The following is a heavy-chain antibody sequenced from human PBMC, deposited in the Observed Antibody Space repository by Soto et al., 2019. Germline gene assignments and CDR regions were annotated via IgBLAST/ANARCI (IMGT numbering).Heavy chain of an antibody. V-gene: IGHV4-4*07. J-gene: IGHJ4*02. CDR1: GGSISSYY. CDR3: ARNGWSPRSSLDY. D-gene: IGHD2-15*01. CDR2: IYTSGST. Sequence: SETLSLTCTVSGGSISSYYWSWIRRPAGKGLEWIGRIYTSGSTNYNPSLKSRVTMSVDTSKNQFSLKLSSVTAADTAVYYCARNGWSPRSSLDYWGQGTLVTVSS.